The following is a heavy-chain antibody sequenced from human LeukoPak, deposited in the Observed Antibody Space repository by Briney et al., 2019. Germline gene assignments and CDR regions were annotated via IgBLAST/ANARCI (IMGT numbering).Heavy chain of an antibody. D-gene: IGHD2-8*01. V-gene: IGHV4-30-4*01. CDR3: AMGLRLKVDAFDI. J-gene: IGHJ3*02. Sequence: SETLSLTCTVSGGSISSGDYYWSWIRQPPGKGLEWIGYIYYSGSTYYNPSLKSRVTISVDTSKNQFSLKLSSVTAADTAVYYCAMGLRLKVDAFDIWGQGTMVTVSS. CDR2: IYYSGST. CDR1: GGSISSGDYY.